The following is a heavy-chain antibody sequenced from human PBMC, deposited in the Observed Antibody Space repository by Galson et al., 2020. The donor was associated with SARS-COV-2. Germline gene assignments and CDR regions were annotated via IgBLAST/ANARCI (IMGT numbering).Heavy chain of an antibody. Sequence: GGSLRLSCTASGFTFEDYAMHWVRQAPGKGLEWVSLISWDGDTTYFADSVKGRFTISRDNSKNSLSLQMTDLTTDDTALYYCVKGGARWIPNWFDPWGQGTLVTVSS. V-gene: IGHV3-43D*03. CDR2: ISWDGDTT. J-gene: IGHJ5*02. D-gene: IGHD1-26*01. CDR1: GFTFEDYA. CDR3: VKGGARWIPNWFDP.